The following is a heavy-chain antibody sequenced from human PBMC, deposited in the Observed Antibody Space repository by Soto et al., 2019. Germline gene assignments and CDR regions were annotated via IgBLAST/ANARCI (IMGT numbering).Heavy chain of an antibody. V-gene: IGHV1-46*01. CDR2: INPSGGST. CDR1: GYTFTSYY. D-gene: IGHD3-22*01. Sequence: QVQLVQSGAEVKKPGASVKVCCKASGYTFTSYYMHWVRQAPGQGLEWMGIINPSGGSTSYAQKFQGRVTMTRDTSTSTVYMELSSLRSEDTAVYYCARGRYYDSSGYYGASYGMDVWGQGTTVTVSS. CDR3: ARGRYYDSSGYYGASYGMDV. J-gene: IGHJ6*02.